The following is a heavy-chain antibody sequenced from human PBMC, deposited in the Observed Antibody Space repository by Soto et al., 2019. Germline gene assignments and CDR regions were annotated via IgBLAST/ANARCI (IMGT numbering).Heavy chain of an antibody. J-gene: IGHJ4*02. V-gene: IGHV3-30*18. CDR2: VSYDGSKK. CDR1: GFTFSDYG. CDR3: AKGNCFDY. Sequence: QVQLVESGGGVVQPGRSLRLSCAASGFTFSDYGMHWVRQAPGKGLEWVAGVSYDGSKKYYADSVKGRFTISRDNSKNTLYLQMNSLSAEDTAVYYCAKGNCFDYWGQGTLVTVSS.